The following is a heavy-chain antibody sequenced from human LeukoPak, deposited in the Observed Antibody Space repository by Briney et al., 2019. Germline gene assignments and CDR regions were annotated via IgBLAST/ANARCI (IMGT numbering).Heavy chain of an antibody. CDR2: IIPIFGTA. D-gene: IGHD4-23*01. CDR1: GGTFSSYA. J-gene: IGHJ6*03. Sequence: SVKVSCKASGGTFSSYAISWVRRAPGQGLEWMGGIIPIFGTANYAQKFQGRVTITADKSTSTAYMELSSLRSEDTAVYYCARGGGSVVTTYYYYMDVWGKGTTVTVSS. CDR3: ARGGGSVVTTYYYYMDV. V-gene: IGHV1-69*06.